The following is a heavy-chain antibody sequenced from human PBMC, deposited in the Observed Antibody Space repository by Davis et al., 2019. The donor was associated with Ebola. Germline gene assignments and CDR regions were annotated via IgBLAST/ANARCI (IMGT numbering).Heavy chain of an antibody. V-gene: IGHV3-7*03. J-gene: IGHJ4*02. D-gene: IGHD1-26*01. Sequence: GESLKISCAASGFTFSSYAMSWVCQAPGKGLEWVANIKQDGSEKYYVDSVKGRFTISRDNAKNSLYLQMNSLRAEDTAVYYCSGSYRTFDYWGQGTLVTVSS. CDR2: IKQDGSEK. CDR1: GFTFSSYA. CDR3: SGSYRTFDY.